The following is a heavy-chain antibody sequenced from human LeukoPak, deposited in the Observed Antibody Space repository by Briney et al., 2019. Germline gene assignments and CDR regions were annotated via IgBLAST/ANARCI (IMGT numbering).Heavy chain of an antibody. D-gene: IGHD3-10*01. CDR3: AKHLRFGDTGYFDS. CDR1: GYTFTDYY. CDR2: VKPDSGDT. V-gene: IGHV1-2*02. J-gene: IGHJ4*02. Sequence: ASVKVSCKASGYTFTDYYIQWLRQAPGQGPEWMGWVKPDSGDTYYAQKLQGRFTMTRDTSISTAFMELSMLTSADTAVYYCAKHLRFGDTGYFDSWGQGTLVVVSS.